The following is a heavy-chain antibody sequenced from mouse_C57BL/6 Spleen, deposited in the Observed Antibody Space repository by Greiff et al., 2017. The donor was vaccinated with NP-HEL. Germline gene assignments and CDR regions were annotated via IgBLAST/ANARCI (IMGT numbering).Heavy chain of an antibody. D-gene: IGHD2-4*01. CDR3: AIEKYDYDGALYAMDY. Sequence: QVQLQQSGAELVKPGASVKISCKASGYAFSSYWMNWVKQRPGKGLEWIGQIYPGDGDTNYNGKFKGKATLTADKSSSTAYMQLSSLTSEDSAVYYCAIEKYDYDGALYAMDYWGQGTSVTVSS. CDR1: GYAFSSYW. J-gene: IGHJ4*01. CDR2: IYPGDGDT. V-gene: IGHV1-80*01.